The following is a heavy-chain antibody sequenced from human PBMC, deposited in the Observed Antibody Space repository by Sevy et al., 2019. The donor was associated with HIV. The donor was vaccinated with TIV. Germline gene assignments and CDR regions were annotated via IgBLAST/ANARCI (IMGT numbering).Heavy chain of an antibody. Sequence: QLGGSLRLSCAASGFRFSSYAMSWVRQAPGKGLEWVSVISGSGGSTYYADSVKGRFIISRDNSKNTLFLQMNSLRAADTAVYYCAKSPPGEVVPAASFDCWGQGTLVTVSS. CDR1: GFRFSSYA. V-gene: IGHV3-23*01. D-gene: IGHD2-2*01. CDR2: ISGSGGST. CDR3: AKSPPGEVVPAASFDC. J-gene: IGHJ4*02.